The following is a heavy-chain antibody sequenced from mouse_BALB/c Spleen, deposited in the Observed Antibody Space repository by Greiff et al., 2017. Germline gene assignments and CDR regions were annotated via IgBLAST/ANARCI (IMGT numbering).Heavy chain of an antibody. J-gene: IGHJ4*01. CDR2: IWSGGST. V-gene: IGHV2-2*02. D-gene: IGHD2-14*01. Sequence: VKLQESGPGLVQPSQSLSITCTVSGFSLTSYGVHWVRQSPGKGLEWLGVIWSGGSTDYNAAFISRLSISKDNSKSQVFFKMNSLQANDTAIYYCARGVRRGYYAMDDWGQGTAVTVSS. CDR3: ARGVRRGYYAMDD. CDR1: GFSLTSYG.